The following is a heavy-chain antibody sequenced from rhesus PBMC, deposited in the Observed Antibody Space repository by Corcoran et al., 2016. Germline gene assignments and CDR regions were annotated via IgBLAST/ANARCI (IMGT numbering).Heavy chain of an antibody. V-gene: IGHV4-80*01. CDR2: INGNRGST. Sequence: QVQLQESGPGLVKPSETLSLTCTVSCASISGNWWSWIRQPPGKGLEWIGEINGNRGSTNYTPPLQSRVTISKAASSNPFSLKLNSVTAADTAVYYCGRQYWGDAPDYWGQGVLVTVSS. J-gene: IGHJ4*01. CDR3: GRQYWGDAPDY. D-gene: IGHD3-34*01. CDR1: CASISGNW.